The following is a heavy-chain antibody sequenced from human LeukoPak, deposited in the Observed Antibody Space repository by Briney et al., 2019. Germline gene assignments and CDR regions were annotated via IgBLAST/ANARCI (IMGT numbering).Heavy chain of an antibody. CDR3: ARHQRRITRRGAIDY. J-gene: IGHJ4*02. V-gene: IGHV4-34*01. CDR2: INHSGST. CDR1: GGSFSGYY. D-gene: IGHD3-10*01. Sequence: SETLSLTCAVYGGSFSGYYWSWLRQPPGKGLDWIGEINHSGSTNYNPSLKSRVTISVDTSKNQFSLKLSSVTAADTAVYYCARHQRRITRRGAIDYGGQGTLVTVSA.